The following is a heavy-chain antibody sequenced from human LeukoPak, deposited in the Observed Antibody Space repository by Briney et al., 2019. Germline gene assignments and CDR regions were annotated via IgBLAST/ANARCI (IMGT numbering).Heavy chain of an antibody. J-gene: IGHJ4*02. V-gene: IGHV3-23*01. CDR2: VSGSGDNT. D-gene: IGHD3-10*01. CDR1: GFTFSNFA. Sequence: GGSLRLACAASGFTFSNFAVTWVRLAPGRGLEWVSTVSGSGDNTHFADSVKGRFTISRDNSKNTLYLQMNRLRVEDTALYYCAKGSVDTSYIDYWGQGTLVTVSS. CDR3: AKGSVDTSYIDY.